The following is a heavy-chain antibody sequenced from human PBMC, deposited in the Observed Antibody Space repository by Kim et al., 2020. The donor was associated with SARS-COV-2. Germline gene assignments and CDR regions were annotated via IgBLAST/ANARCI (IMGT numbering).Heavy chain of an antibody. V-gene: IGHV3-74*01. J-gene: IGHJ4*02. CDR3: ARGMGDY. CDR2: GSLT. Sequence: GSLTSYADSVKGRFTISRDNTENTVYLQMNSLRVEDTAFYYCARGMGDYLGQGTLVTVSS. D-gene: IGHD1-26*01.